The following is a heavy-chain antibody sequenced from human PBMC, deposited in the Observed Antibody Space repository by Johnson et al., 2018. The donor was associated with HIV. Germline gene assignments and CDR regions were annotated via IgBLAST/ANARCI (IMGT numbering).Heavy chain of an antibody. D-gene: IGHD3-10*02. CDR3: ARDFMYAFDI. CDR2: INSDGSST. Sequence: VQLVESGGGVVQPGWSLRLSCEASGFTFSSHWMHWVRQPPGKGLVWVSRINSDGSSTSYADSVKGRFTISRDNAKNTLYLQMNSLRAEDTAVYYCARDFMYAFDIWGQGTMVTVSS. J-gene: IGHJ3*02. CDR1: GFTFSSHW. V-gene: IGHV3-74*01.